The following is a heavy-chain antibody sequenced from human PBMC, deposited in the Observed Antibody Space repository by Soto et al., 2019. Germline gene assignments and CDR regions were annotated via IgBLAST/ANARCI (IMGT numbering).Heavy chain of an antibody. Sequence: ASVKVSFKASGYTFTSYGISWVRQAPGQGLEWMGWISAYNGNTNYAQKLQGRVTMTTDTSTSTAYMELRSLRSDDTAVYYCARDQGNYDILTGYWRIDNWFDPWGQGTLVTVSS. CDR1: GYTFTSYG. CDR2: ISAYNGNT. J-gene: IGHJ5*02. D-gene: IGHD3-9*01. CDR3: ARDQGNYDILTGYWRIDNWFDP. V-gene: IGHV1-18*01.